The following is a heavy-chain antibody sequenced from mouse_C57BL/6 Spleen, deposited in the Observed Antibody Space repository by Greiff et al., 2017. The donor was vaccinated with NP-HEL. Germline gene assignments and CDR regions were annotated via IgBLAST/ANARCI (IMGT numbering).Heavy chain of an antibody. CDR1: GYAFSSSW. CDR2: IYPGDGDT. J-gene: IGHJ3*01. Sequence: VQLQQSGPELVKPGASVKISCKASGYAFSSSWMNWVKQRPGKGLEWIGRIYPGDGDTNYNGKFKGKATLTADKSSSTAYMQRSSLTSEDSAVYFCARSLGYGSSYGFAYWGQGTLVTVSA. CDR3: ARSLGYGSSYGFAY. D-gene: IGHD1-1*01. V-gene: IGHV1-82*01.